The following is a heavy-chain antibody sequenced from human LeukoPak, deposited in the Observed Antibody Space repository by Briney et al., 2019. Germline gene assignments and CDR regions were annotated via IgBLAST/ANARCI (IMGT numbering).Heavy chain of an antibody. J-gene: IGHJ4*02. Sequence: GGSLRLSCAASGFTFSSYSMNWVRQAPGKGLEWVSSISSSSSYIYYVDSVKGRFTISRDNAKNSLYLQMNSLRAEDTAVYYCARDGEYQLLRYWGQGTLVTVSS. CDR1: GFTFSSYS. V-gene: IGHV3-21*01. CDR3: ARDGEYQLLRY. CDR2: ISSSSSYI. D-gene: IGHD2-2*01.